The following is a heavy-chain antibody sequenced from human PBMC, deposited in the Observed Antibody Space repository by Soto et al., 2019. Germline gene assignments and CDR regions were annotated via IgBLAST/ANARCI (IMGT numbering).Heavy chain of an antibody. D-gene: IGHD3-9*01. CDR2: ISGSARST. CDR1: GFTFSSYA. Sequence: EVQLLESGGGLVQPGGSLRLSCAASGFTFSSYAMSWVRRAPGKGLEWVSAISGSARSTKYADSVKGRFTISRDNSKNTLFPQMSSLRAEDTAVYYCAKDVHYDIVTGIEYFHHWAQGTLVTVSS. CDR3: AKDVHYDIVTGIEYFHH. V-gene: IGHV3-23*01. J-gene: IGHJ1*01.